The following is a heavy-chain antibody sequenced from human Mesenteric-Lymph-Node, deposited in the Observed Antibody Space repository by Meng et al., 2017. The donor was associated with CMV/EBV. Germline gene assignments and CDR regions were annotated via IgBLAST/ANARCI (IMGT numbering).Heavy chain of an antibody. J-gene: IGHJ5*02. CDR3: ARDKNARSSSGWFDP. D-gene: IGHD6-6*01. CDR2: ISASGGST. V-gene: IGHV1-46*01. Sequence: SEYPFTPYFFHWLRQAPGQGLEWMGMISASGGSTNYAQKFQGRVTMTRDTSTSTVFMELTSLRSEDTAVYYCARDKNARSSSGWFDPWGQGTLVTVSS. CDR1: EYPFTPYF.